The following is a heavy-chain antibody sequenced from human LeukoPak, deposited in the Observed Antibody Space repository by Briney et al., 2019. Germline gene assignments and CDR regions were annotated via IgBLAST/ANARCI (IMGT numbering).Heavy chain of an antibody. CDR1: GFSLSIYG. V-gene: IGHV3-23*01. D-gene: IGHD1-26*01. CDR3: AKSGASPLYHMDV. CDR2: LTGSGGTA. J-gene: IGHJ6*03. Sequence: PGGSLRLSCAASGFSLSIYGVNWVRQAPGKGLEWVSGLTGSGGTAYYVGSVKGRFTVSRDDSKNTVYLQMSSLRVDDTAIYYCAKSGASPLYHMDVWGKGATVTVSS.